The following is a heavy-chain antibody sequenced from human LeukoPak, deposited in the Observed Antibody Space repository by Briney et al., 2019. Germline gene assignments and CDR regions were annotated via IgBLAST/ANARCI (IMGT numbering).Heavy chain of an antibody. Sequence: GGSLRLSCVVSGFTFDTYWMTWVRQAPGKGLEWVSAISGSGGSTYYADSVKGRFTISRDNSKNTLYLQMNSLRAEDTAVYYCAKDLGSSGWYIDYWGQGTLVTVSS. CDR2: ISGSGGST. CDR3: AKDLGSSGWYIDY. D-gene: IGHD6-19*01. V-gene: IGHV3-23*01. CDR1: GFTFDTYW. J-gene: IGHJ4*02.